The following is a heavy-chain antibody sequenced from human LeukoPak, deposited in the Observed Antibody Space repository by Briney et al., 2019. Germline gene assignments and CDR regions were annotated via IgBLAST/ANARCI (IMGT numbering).Heavy chain of an antibody. J-gene: IGHJ4*02. V-gene: IGHV3-30*18. D-gene: IGHD2-15*01. CDR3: TKSNGYCSGGNCYSNY. CDR2: ISYDGKNQ. Sequence: GGSLRLSCAASGFTFSDYGMHWVRQAPGKGLEWVAVISYDGKNQYYADSVKGRFTISRDSSKNTLYLQMNSLRVEDTAVYYCTKSNGYCSGGNCYSNYWGQGTLVTVSS. CDR1: GFTFSDYG.